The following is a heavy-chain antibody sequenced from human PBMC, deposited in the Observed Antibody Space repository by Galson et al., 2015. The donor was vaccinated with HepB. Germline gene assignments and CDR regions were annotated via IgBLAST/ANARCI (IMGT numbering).Heavy chain of an antibody. Sequence: SVKVSCKASGYTFPAYYVHWVRQAPGQGLEWMGRINPNSGGTNFAQKFQDRVTMTRDKSINTAYLELSRLRTDDTAVYYCARAGTTWGLFSYYGLDVWGQGTTVTVSS. J-gene: IGHJ6*02. V-gene: IGHV1-2*06. CDR1: GYTFPAYY. CDR2: INPNSGGT. D-gene: IGHD1-14*01. CDR3: ARAGTTWGLFSYYGLDV.